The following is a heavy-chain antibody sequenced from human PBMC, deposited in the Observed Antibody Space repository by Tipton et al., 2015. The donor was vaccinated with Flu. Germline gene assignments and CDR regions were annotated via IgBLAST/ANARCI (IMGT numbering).Heavy chain of an antibody. CDR1: GFSFSNFF. CDR2: ISSSGSDT. J-gene: IGHJ4*02. V-gene: IGHV3-23*01. D-gene: IGHD6-13*01. Sequence: SLRLSCAASGFSFSNFFMNWVRQAPGKGLEWVSGISSSGSDTYYADSVRGRFSISRDNSKNTLSLQMNSLRDEDTAFYYCAISSWNPPTNYWGQGTLVTVSS. CDR3: AISSWNPPTNY.